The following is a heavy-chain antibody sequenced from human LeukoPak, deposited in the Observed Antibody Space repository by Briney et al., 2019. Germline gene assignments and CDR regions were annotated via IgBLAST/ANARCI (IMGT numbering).Heavy chain of an antibody. D-gene: IGHD2-2*01. J-gene: IGHJ6*02. CDR2: IIPILGIA. Sequence: SVKVSCKASGGTFSSYAISWVRQAPGQGLEWMGRIIPILGIANYAQKFQGRVTITADKSTSTAYMELSSLRSEDTAVYYCARGEVVPAAERMYYYGMDVWGQGTTVTVSS. CDR1: GGTFSSYA. V-gene: IGHV1-69*04. CDR3: ARGEVVPAAERMYYYGMDV.